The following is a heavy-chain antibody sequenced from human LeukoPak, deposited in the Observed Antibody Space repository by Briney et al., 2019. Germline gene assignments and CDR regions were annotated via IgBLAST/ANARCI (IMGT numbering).Heavy chain of an antibody. CDR3: ARHRPYYYDSSGYPATHYYYAMDV. D-gene: IGHD3-22*01. V-gene: IGHV4-59*08. Sequence: SETLSLTCTVSGGSISSYYWSWIRQPPGKGLEWIGYIYDSGSTNYNPSLKSRVTISVDTSKNQLSLKLRSVTAADTAVFYCARHRPYYYDSSGYPATHYYYAMDVWGQGTTVTVSS. J-gene: IGHJ6*02. CDR2: IYDSGST. CDR1: GGSISSYY.